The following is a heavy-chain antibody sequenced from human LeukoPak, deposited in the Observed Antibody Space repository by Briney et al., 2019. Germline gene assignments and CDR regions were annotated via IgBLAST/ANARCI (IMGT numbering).Heavy chain of an antibody. CDR2: IKSKTDGGTT. Sequence: KPGGSLRLSCAASGFTFSNAWMSWVRQAPWKGLEWVGRIKSKTDGGTTDYAAPVKGRFTISRDDSKNTLYPQMNSLKTEDTAVYYCTTDQDSSGWTFDYWGQGTLVTVSS. CDR3: TTDQDSSGWTFDY. V-gene: IGHV3-15*01. J-gene: IGHJ4*02. D-gene: IGHD6-19*01. CDR1: GFTFSNAW.